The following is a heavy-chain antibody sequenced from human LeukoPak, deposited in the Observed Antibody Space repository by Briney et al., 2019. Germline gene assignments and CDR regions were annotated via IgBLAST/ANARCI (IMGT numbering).Heavy chain of an antibody. Sequence: ASVKVSCKASGYTFTSYGISWVRQAPGQGLEWMGWISAYNGNTNYAQKLQGRVTMTTDTSTSTAYMELRSLRSDDTAVYYCARYYYGSGKDWFDPWGQGTLVTVSS. CDR2: ISAYNGNT. V-gene: IGHV1-18*01. CDR1: GYTFTSYG. J-gene: IGHJ5*02. D-gene: IGHD3-10*01. CDR3: ARYYYGSGKDWFDP.